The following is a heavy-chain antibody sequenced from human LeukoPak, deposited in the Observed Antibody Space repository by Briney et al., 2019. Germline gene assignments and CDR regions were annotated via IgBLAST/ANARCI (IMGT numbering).Heavy chain of an antibody. D-gene: IGHD4-17*01. J-gene: IGHJ5*02. CDR3: ATVTTNNWFDP. V-gene: IGHV5-51*01. Sequence: GESLKISWKGSGYSFTSYWIGWVRQMPGKGLEWMVIIYPGDSDTRYSPSFQGQVTISADKSISTAYLQWSSLKASDTAIYYCATVTTNNWFDPWGQGTLVTVSS. CDR2: IYPGDSDT. CDR1: GYSFTSYW.